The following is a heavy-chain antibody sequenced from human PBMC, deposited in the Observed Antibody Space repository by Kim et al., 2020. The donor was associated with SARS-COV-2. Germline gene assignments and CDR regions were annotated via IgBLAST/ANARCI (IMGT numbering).Heavy chain of an antibody. D-gene: IGHD3-22*01. V-gene: IGHV1-46*01. J-gene: IGHJ4*02. CDR3: ARGRDYYDSSGYSLYYFDY. CDR1: GYTFTSYY. CDR2: INPSGGST. Sequence: ASVKVSCKASGYTFTSYYMHWVRQAPGQGLEWMGIINPSGGSTSYAQKFQGRVTMTRDTSTSTVYMELSSLRSEDTAVYYCARGRDYYDSSGYSLYYFDYWGQGTLVTVSS.